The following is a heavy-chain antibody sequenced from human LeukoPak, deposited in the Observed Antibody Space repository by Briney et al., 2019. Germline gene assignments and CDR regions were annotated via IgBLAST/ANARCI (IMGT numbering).Heavy chain of an antibody. J-gene: IGHJ4*02. CDR2: IYYSGST. D-gene: IGHD5-12*01. CDR3: AREKVATTPSFDY. Sequence: SETLSLTCTVSGGSISSSSYYWGWIRQPPGKGLEWIGSIYYSGSTYYNPSLKSRVTISVDTSKNQFSLKLSSVTAADTAVYYCAREKVATTPSFDYWGQGTLVTVSS. CDR1: GGSISSSSYY. V-gene: IGHV4-39*07.